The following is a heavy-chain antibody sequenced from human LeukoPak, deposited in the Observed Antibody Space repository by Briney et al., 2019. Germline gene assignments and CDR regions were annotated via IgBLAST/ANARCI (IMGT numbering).Heavy chain of an antibody. J-gene: IGHJ6*03. D-gene: IGHD2-15*01. V-gene: IGHV1-2*02. CDR3: ARDGYCSGGSCYSGYYYYYMDV. Sequence: ASVKVSCKASGYTFTGYYMHWVRQAPGQGLEWMGWINPNSGGTNYAQKFQGRVTMTRDTSISTAYMELSRLRSDDTAVYYCARDGYCSGGSCYSGYYYYYMDVWGKGTTVTVSS. CDR1: GYTFTGYY. CDR2: INPNSGGT.